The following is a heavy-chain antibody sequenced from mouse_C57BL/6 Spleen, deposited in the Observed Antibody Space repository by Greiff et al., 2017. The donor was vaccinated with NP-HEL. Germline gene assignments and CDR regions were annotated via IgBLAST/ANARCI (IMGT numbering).Heavy chain of an antibody. CDR2: IDPSDSET. D-gene: IGHD3-2*02. V-gene: IGHV1-52*01. Sequence: QVQLKQPGAELVRPGSSVKLSCKASGYTFTSYWMHWVKQRPIQGLEWIGNIDPSDSETHYNQKFKDKATLTVDKSSSTAYMQLSSLTSEDSAVYYCARDSSGYVGDYWGQGTTLTVSS. J-gene: IGHJ2*01. CDR3: ARDSSGYVGDY. CDR1: GYTFTSYW.